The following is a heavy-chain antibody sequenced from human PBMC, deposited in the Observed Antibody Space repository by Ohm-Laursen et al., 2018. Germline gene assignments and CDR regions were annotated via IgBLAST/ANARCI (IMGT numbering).Heavy chain of an antibody. D-gene: IGHD2-15*01. V-gene: IGHV4-34*01. CDR2: INHRGNT. CDR3: AREYSDDGGYRYDAFDV. CDR1: SGSFGPYY. J-gene: IGHJ3*01. Sequence: SDTLSLTCALYSGSFGPYYWSWIRQPPGKGLEWIGEINHRGNTNYSPSLKSQVTMSVDTSRNHFSLELTSVTAADTAVYYCAREYSDDGGYRYDAFDVWGHGTVVTVSS.